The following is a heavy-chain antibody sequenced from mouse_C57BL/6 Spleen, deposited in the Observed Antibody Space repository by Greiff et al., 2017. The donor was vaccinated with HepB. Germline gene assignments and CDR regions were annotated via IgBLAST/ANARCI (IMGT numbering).Heavy chain of an antibody. Sequence: EVKLQHSGPELVKPGASVKIPCKASGYTFTDYNMDWVKQSHGKSLEWIGDINPNNGGTIYNQKFKGKATLTVDKSSSTAYMELRSLTSEDTAVYYCARRGPITTVERPAMDYWGQGTSVTVSS. D-gene: IGHD1-1*01. V-gene: IGHV1-18*01. CDR3: ARRGPITTVERPAMDY. CDR1: GYTFTDYN. CDR2: INPNNGGT. J-gene: IGHJ4*01.